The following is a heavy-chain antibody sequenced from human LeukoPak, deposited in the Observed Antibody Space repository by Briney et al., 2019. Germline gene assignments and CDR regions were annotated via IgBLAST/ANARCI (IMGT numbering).Heavy chain of an antibody. D-gene: IGHD6-19*01. Sequence: SSETLSLTYTVSGGSISSYYWSWIRQPPGKGLEWIGYIYYSGSTNYNPSLKSRVTISVDTSKNQFSLKLSSVTAADTAVYYCARLASVAGASLGYMDVWGKGTTVTVSS. CDR2: IYYSGST. V-gene: IGHV4-59*01. CDR3: ARLASVAGASLGYMDV. CDR1: GGSISSYY. J-gene: IGHJ6*03.